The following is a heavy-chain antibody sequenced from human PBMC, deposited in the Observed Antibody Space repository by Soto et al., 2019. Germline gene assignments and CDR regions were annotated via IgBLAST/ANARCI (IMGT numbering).Heavy chain of an antibody. CDR1: GGSISRRGYY. V-gene: IGHV4-39*01. J-gene: IGHJ5*02. Sequence: QLQLQESGPGLVKPSETLSLTCTVSGGSISRRGYYWGWIRHPPGKGLEWIGTIYYSGSTYYNPSLKSRVPISVDTSKNPFSLKLSSVTAADTAVYYCATSNWFDPWGQGTLVTVSS. CDR3: ATSNWFDP. CDR2: IYYSGST.